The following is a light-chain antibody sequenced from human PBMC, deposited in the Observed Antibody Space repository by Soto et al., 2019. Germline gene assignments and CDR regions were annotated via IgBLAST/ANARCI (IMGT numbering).Light chain of an antibody. Sequence: EIVMTQSPATLSVSPGERATLSCRASQSVSSDLAWNQQKPGQAPRLLIYGASTRATGIPARFSGSGSGTDFTLTISSLQSEDFAVYYCQQYDNWPLTFGQGTRLEI. V-gene: IGKV3-15*01. CDR3: QQYDNWPLT. CDR2: GAS. J-gene: IGKJ5*01. CDR1: QSVSSD.